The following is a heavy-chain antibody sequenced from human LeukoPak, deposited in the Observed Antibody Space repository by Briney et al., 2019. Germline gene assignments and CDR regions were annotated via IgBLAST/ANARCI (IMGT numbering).Heavy chain of an antibody. CDR3: ARGSSRWNDGDWFDP. V-gene: IGHV3-33*01. CDR1: GFTFSDYG. CDR2: IWSDGSHK. D-gene: IGHD1-1*01. J-gene: IGHJ5*02. Sequence: GGSLRLSCAASGFTFSDYGMHWVRQAPGKGVEWVAVIWSDGSHKYYADSVKGRFTISRDNSKNTLYLQMSSLRAEDTAVYYCARGSSRWNDGDWFDPWGQGTLVTVSS.